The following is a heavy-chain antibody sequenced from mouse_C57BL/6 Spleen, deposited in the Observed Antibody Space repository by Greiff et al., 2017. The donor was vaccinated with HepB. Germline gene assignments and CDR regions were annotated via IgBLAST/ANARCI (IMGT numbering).Heavy chain of an antibody. Sequence: VQLKESGPELVKPCASVKISCKASGYSFTDYNMNWVKQSNGKSLEWIGVINPNYGTTSYNQKFKGKATLTVDQSSSTAYMQLNSLTSEDSAVYYCARYLHYYGSSYWYFDVWGTGTTVTVSS. CDR1: GYSFTDYN. J-gene: IGHJ1*03. D-gene: IGHD1-1*01. V-gene: IGHV1-39*01. CDR2: INPNYGTT. CDR3: ARYLHYYGSSYWYFDV.